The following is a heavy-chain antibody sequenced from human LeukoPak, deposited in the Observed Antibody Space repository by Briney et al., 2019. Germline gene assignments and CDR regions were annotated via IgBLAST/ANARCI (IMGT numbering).Heavy chain of an antibody. Sequence: GGPLRLSCAASGFTFSSYSMNWVRQAPGKGLEWVSSISSSSSYIYYADSVKGRFTISRDNAKNSLYLQMNSLRAEDTAVYYCARYGSGSYIWFDPWGQGTLVTVSS. D-gene: IGHD3-10*01. CDR1: GFTFSSYS. J-gene: IGHJ5*02. V-gene: IGHV3-21*01. CDR3: ARYGSGSYIWFDP. CDR2: ISSSSSYI.